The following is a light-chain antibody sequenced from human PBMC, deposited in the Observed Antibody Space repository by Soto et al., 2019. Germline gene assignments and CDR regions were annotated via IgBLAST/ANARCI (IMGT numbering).Light chain of an antibody. CDR3: QQYNTSPT. CDR1: QSVSSN. CDR2: GAS. J-gene: IGKJ3*01. V-gene: IGKV3-15*01. Sequence: EIVMTQSPATLSVAPGERATLSCMASQSVSSNLSGYQQKPGQAPSLLLYGASTRATGIPARFSGSGSGTECTLTISSLQSEVFAVYYCQQYNTSPTFGPGTKMHIK.